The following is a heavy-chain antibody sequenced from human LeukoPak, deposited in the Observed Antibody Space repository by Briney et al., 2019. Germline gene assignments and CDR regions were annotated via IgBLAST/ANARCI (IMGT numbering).Heavy chain of an antibody. CDR3: ARVGTLYSSSYYFDY. Sequence: GGSLRLSCAASGFTVSSNYMSWVRQAPGKGLEWVSVIYSGGSTYYADSVKGRFTISRDNSKNTLYLRMNSLRAEDTAVYYCARVGTLYSSSYYFDYWGQGTLVTASS. D-gene: IGHD6-6*01. V-gene: IGHV3-53*01. CDR2: IYSGGST. CDR1: GFTVSSNY. J-gene: IGHJ4*02.